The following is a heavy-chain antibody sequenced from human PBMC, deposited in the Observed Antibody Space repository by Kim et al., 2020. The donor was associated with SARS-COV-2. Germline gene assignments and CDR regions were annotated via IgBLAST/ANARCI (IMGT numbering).Heavy chain of an antibody. V-gene: IGHV1-3*01. CDR1: GYTFTTYS. Sequence: ASVKVSCKASGYTFTTYSIHWVLQAPGQRLEWMGWINGGNGNTKYSQNFQGRVTITRDTSASTAYMELSSLRSEDTAVYYCARDHEAVADTWYYYGMDVWGQGNTVTVSS. D-gene: IGHD6-19*01. CDR2: INGGNGNT. CDR3: ARDHEAVADTWYYYGMDV. J-gene: IGHJ6*02.